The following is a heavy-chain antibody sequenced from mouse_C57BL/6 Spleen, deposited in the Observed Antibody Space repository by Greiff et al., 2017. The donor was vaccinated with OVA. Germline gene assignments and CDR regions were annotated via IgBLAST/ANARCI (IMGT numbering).Heavy chain of an antibody. Sequence: VQLQQSGAELVKPGASVKLSCTASGFNIKDYYMHWVKQRTEQGLEWIGRIDPEDGETKYAPKFQGKATITADTSSNTADLQLSSLTSEDTAVYYCASDGSSYGYFDYWGQGTTLTVSS. D-gene: IGHD1-1*01. CDR3: ASDGSSYGYFDY. J-gene: IGHJ2*01. V-gene: IGHV14-2*01. CDR1: GFNIKDYY. CDR2: IDPEDGET.